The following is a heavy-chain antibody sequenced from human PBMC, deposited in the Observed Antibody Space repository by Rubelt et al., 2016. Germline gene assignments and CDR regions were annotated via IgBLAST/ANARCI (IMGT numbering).Heavy chain of an antibody. V-gene: IGHV1-46*01. CDR1: GYTFTSYY. D-gene: IGHD4-17*01. Sequence: QVQLVQSGAEVKKPGASVKVSCKASGYTFTSYYMHWVRQAPGQGLEWMGIINPSGGSTSYAQKFQGKVTITREPSTSTVYMGLSSLRSEDTAVYYCARAASTVTTLLDLGYWGQGTLVTVSS. CDR2: INPSGGST. CDR3: ARAASTVTTLLDLGY. J-gene: IGHJ4*02.